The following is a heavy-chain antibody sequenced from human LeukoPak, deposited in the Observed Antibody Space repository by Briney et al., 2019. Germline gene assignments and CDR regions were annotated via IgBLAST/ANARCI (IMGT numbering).Heavy chain of an antibody. D-gene: IGHD4-17*01. CDR2: VYYSGST. J-gene: IGHJ4*02. CDR3: ARVHYGEYAPYVDY. V-gene: IGHV4-59*01. CDR1: GGSTGSDY. Sequence: SETLSLTCSVSGGSTGSDYWSWIRQPPGKGLEWIAYVYYSGSTNYNPSLKSRVTISVDTSKNQFSLKLSSVTAADTAVYYCARVHYGEYAPYVDYWGQGTLVTVSS.